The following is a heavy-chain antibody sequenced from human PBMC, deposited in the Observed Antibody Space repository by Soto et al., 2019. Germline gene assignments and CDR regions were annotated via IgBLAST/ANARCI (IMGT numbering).Heavy chain of an antibody. Sequence: QLHLVQSGAVVKKPGASVTVSCSASGYPVTAYYMHWVRQAPGRGLEWMGGINPATGAAKYTQTFQGRVTMARDTSTSTVFMELSCLTSEDPAGFYCARGGGVGVAGSAAFDMWGQGTLVTVSS. D-gene: IGHD3-3*01. CDR1: GYPVTAYY. CDR2: INPATGAA. J-gene: IGHJ3*02. V-gene: IGHV1-2*02. CDR3: ARGGGVGVAGSAAFDM.